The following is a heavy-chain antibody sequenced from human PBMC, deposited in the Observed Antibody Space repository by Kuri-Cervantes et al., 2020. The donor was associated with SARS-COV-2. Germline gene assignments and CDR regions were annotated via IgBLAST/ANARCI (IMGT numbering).Heavy chain of an antibody. CDR1: GGSISSYY. CDR3: ARDTMSSSSWSRYYYYGMDV. CDR2: IYYSGST. J-gene: IGHJ6*02. D-gene: IGHD6-13*01. V-gene: IGHV4-59*01. Sequence: SETLSLTCTVSGGSISSYYWSWIRQPPGKGLEWIGYIYYSGSTNYNPSLKSRVTISVDTSKNQFSLKLSSVTAADTAVYYCARDTMSSSSWSRYYYYGMDVWRQGTTVTVSS.